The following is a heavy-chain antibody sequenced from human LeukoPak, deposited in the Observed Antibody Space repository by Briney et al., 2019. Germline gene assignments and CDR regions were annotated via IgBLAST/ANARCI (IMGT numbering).Heavy chain of an antibody. J-gene: IGHJ4*02. V-gene: IGHV4-59*12. Sequence: SETLSLTCTVSGGSISSYYWSWIRQPPGKGLEWIGYIYYSGSTNYNPSLKSRVTISVDTSKNQFSLKLSSVTAADTAVYYCARGQAGYCSGGSCSLSYFDYWGQGTLVTVSS. CDR1: GGSISSYY. CDR2: IYYSGST. D-gene: IGHD2-15*01. CDR3: ARGQAGYCSGGSCSLSYFDY.